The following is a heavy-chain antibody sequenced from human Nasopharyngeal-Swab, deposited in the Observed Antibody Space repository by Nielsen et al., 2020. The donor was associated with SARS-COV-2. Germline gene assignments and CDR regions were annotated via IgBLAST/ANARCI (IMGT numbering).Heavy chain of an antibody. CDR3: ARPPSTQYYYYGMDV. J-gene: IGHJ6*02. V-gene: IGHV5-51*01. D-gene: IGHD2-2*01. CDR2: IYPGDSDN. CDR1: GYRFSSYW. Sequence: GESLKISCKGSGYRFSSYWIGWVRQMPGKGLEWMGIIYPGDSDNRYSPSFQGQVTISADKSISTAYLQWSSLKASDTAMYYCARPPSTQYYYYGMDVWGQGTTVTVSS.